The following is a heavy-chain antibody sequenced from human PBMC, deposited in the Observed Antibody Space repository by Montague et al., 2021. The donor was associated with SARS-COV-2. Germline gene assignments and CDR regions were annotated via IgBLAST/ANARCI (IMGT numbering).Heavy chain of an antibody. J-gene: IGHJ4*02. Sequence: SLRLSCAASGFTFSHYAMSWVRWAPGKGLEWVSAIGDSGSKTHYADSVKGRFTISRDNSKNTLSLEMNSLKVDDTAVYYRAKDPIPGGSNPYYFDFWGQGTLVTVS. V-gene: IGHV3-23*01. CDR3: AKDPIPGGSNPYYFDF. D-gene: IGHD2-21*01. CDR1: GFTFSHYA. CDR2: IGDSGSKT.